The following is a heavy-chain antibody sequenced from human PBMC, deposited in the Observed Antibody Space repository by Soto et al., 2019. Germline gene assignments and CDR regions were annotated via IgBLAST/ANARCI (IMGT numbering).Heavy chain of an antibody. V-gene: IGHV4-31*03. CDR2: IYYSGST. J-gene: IGHJ5*02. Sequence: SETLSLTCTVSGSSINSSGYYWGWIRQPPGKGLEWIGYIYYSGSTYYNPSLKSRVTISVDTSKNQFSLKLSSVTAADTAVYYCARELYCSGGSCYWFDPWGQGTLVTVSS. CDR1: GSSINSSGYY. D-gene: IGHD2-15*01. CDR3: ARELYCSGGSCYWFDP.